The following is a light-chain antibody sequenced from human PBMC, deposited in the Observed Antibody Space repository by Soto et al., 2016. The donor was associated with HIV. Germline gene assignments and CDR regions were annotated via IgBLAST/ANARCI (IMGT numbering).Light chain of an antibody. J-gene: IGKJ2*01. V-gene: IGKV1-33*01. Sequence: DIQMTQSPSSLSASVGDRVTITCQASHDIRKYLNWYQQKPGKAPKLLIYDASNLETGVPSRFSGSGFGTDFTFTISSLQPEDIATYYCQQYDNVPRYTFGQGTKVEIK. CDR3: QQYDNVPRYT. CDR1: HDIRKY. CDR2: DAS.